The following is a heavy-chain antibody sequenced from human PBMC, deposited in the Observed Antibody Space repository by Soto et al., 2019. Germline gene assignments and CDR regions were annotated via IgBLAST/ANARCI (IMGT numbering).Heavy chain of an antibody. V-gene: IGHV1-18*01. CDR3: ATVNTVGPKPPFHWYFDL. CDR1: GYSFSSYG. CDR2: IDTDNGER. J-gene: IGHJ2*01. D-gene: IGHD4-17*01. Sequence: GGPVKVSCKASGYSFSSYGIHWVRQAPGQGLEWMGGIDTDNGERNYAQKFQDRVTMTTDTSTDTAYMELSSLRSEDTAVYYCATVNTVGPKPPFHWYFDLWGRGTLVTVSS.